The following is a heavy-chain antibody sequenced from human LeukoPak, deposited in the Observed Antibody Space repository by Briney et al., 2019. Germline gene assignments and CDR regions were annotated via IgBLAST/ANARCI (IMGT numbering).Heavy chain of an antibody. CDR1: GYTFTDYY. D-gene: IGHD4-11*01. J-gene: IGHJ4*02. CDR3: ARDRDYSNTERGFDY. V-gene: IGHV1-2*02. Sequence: ASVKVSCKTSGYTFTDYYIHWVRQAPGQGLEWMGWINPNSGETNSAQNFQGRVTMTGDTSISTAYMELSRVTSDDTAVYYCARDRDYSNTERGFDYWGQGTLVTVSS. CDR2: INPNSGET.